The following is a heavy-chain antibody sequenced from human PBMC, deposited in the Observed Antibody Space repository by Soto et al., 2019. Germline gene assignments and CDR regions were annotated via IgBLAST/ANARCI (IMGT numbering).Heavy chain of an antibody. D-gene: IGHD6-13*01. CDR3: TIKTGYSSSWYPYYFDH. J-gene: IGHJ4*02. CDR1: GFTLGDYA. CDR2: IKSKGYGGTT. V-gene: IGHV3-49*04. Sequence: GGSLRLSCIGSGFTLGDYAMSWVRQAPGKGLEWVGFIKSKGYGGTTEYAASVKGRFTISRDDSKSIAYLQMNSLKTEDTAVYYCTIKTGYSSSWYPYYFDHWGQGALVTVS.